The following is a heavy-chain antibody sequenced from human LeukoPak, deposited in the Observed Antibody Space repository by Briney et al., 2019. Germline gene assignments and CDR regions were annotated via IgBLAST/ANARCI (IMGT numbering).Heavy chain of an antibody. CDR2: IYSGGST. CDR1: GFTVSSNY. Sequence: GGSLRLSCAASGFTVSSNYMSWVRQAPGKGLEWVSVIYSGGSTYYADSVKGRFTISRDNSKNTLYLQMNSLRAEDTAVYYCARDNQVVPAVRYRGHYGMDVWGQGTTVTVSS. CDR3: ARDNQVVPAVRYRGHYGMDV. D-gene: IGHD2-2*01. V-gene: IGHV3-66*01. J-gene: IGHJ6*02.